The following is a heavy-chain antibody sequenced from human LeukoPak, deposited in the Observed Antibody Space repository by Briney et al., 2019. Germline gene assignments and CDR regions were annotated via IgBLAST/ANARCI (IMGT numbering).Heavy chain of an antibody. CDR2: IKGDGSVK. J-gene: IGHJ4*02. CDR1: GFTFSNYA. Sequence: GGFLRLSCAASGFTFSNYAMHWVRQAPGKGLEWVANIKGDGSVKHYVDSVKGRFTISRDNAKNSVYLQMNTVRAEDTAVYYCATSAAAPGNQWGQGTLVTVSS. D-gene: IGHD6-13*01. CDR3: ATSAAAPGNQ. V-gene: IGHV3-7*03.